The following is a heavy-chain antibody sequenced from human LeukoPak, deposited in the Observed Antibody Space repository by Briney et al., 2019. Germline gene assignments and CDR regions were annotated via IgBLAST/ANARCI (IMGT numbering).Heavy chain of an antibody. V-gene: IGHV1-2*02. CDR3: ARAQSLTAPAGTFANS. D-gene: IGHD6-13*01. CDR2: INPNSGGT. CDR1: GYTFTAYF. Sequence: WASVKVSCKASGYTFTAYFLHWVRRAPGQGFEWMGWINPNSGGTYYTQTFQGRVTMTRDTSISTAYMELSSLRSDDTAVYYCARAQSLTAPAGTFANSWGQGTLVTVSP. J-gene: IGHJ4*02.